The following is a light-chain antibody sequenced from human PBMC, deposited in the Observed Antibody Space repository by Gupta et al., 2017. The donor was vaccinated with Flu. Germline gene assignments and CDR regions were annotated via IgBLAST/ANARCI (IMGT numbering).Light chain of an antibody. J-gene: IGLJ2*01. V-gene: IGLV2-14*01. Sequence: QSALTQPASLSASPGQSITISCTGTSSDVGGYNYVSWYQQHSGKAPKLMIYEVSYRPSGVSTRFFGSKSGNTASLTISGLQAEDEADYYCSSYTSSSTLTVFGGGTKLTVL. CDR3: SSYTSSSTLTV. CDR1: SSDVGGYNY. CDR2: EVS.